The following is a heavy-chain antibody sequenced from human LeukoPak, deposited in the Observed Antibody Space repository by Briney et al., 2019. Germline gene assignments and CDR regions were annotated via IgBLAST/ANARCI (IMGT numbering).Heavy chain of an antibody. CDR1: GGSISSYY. CDR3: ARGGRITLFGVVIMRAFDI. CDR2: IYTSGST. D-gene: IGHD3-3*01. V-gene: IGHV4-4*07. Sequence: SETLSLTCTFSGGSISSYYWSWIRQPAGKGLEWIGRIYTSGSTNYNPSLKSRVTMSVDTSKNQFSLKLSSVTAADTAVYYCARGGRITLFGVVIMRAFDIWGQGTMVTVSS. J-gene: IGHJ3*02.